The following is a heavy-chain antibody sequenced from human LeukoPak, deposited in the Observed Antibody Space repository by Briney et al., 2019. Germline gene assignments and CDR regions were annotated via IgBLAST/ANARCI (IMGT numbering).Heavy chain of an antibody. CDR2: INPNSGGT. CDR1: GYTFTGYY. CDR3: ARGGSSSGWYGFEYFDY. Sequence: GASVKVSCKASGYTFTGYYMHWVRQAPGQGLEWMGWINPNSGGTNYAQKFQGRVTMTRDTPISTAYMELSRLRSDDTAVYYCARGGSSSGWYGFEYFDYWGQGTLVTVSS. D-gene: IGHD6-19*01. J-gene: IGHJ4*02. V-gene: IGHV1-2*02.